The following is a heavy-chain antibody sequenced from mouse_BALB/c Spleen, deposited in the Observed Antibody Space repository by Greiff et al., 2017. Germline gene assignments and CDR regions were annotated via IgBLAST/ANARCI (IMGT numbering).Heavy chain of an antibody. V-gene: IGHV5-6-5*01. J-gene: IGHJ4*01. CDR3: ARHYYGSSYAMDY. Sequence: EVKVEESGGGLVKPGGSLKLSCAASGFTFSSYAMSWVRQTPEKRLEWVASISSGGSTYYPDSVKGRFTISRDNARNILYLQMSSLRSEDTAMYYCARHYYGSSYAMDYWGQGTSVTVSS. CDR1: GFTFSSYA. CDR2: ISSGGST. D-gene: IGHD1-1*01.